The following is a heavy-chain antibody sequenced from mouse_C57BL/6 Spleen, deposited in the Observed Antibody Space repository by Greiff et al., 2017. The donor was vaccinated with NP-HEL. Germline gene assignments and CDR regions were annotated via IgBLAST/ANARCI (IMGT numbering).Heavy chain of an antibody. CDR1: GYTFTSYW. CDR2: IYPSDSET. V-gene: IGHV1-61*01. D-gene: IGHD4-1*01. CDR3: ARRGGTGAMDY. Sequence: QVQLKQPGAELVRPGSSVKLSCKASGYTFTSYWMDWVKQRPGQGLEWIGNIYPSDSETYYNQKFKDKATLTVDKSSSTTYLQISSLTSEDSAVYYCARRGGTGAMDYWGQGTSVTVSS. J-gene: IGHJ4*01.